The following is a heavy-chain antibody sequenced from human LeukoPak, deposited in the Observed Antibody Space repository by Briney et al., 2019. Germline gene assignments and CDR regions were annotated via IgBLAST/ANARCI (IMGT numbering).Heavy chain of an antibody. Sequence: GESLRLSCAASGFPFSSYAMSWVRQPPGKGLEWVSGVSGSGDTTYHADSVKGRFTISRDNSKNTLYLQMDSLRAEDAAVYYCAKSDYYDESGHPSSFEYWGQGTLVTVSS. J-gene: IGHJ4*02. CDR3: AKSDYYDESGHPSSFEY. D-gene: IGHD3-16*01. CDR1: GFPFSSYA. CDR2: VSGSGDTT. V-gene: IGHV3-23*01.